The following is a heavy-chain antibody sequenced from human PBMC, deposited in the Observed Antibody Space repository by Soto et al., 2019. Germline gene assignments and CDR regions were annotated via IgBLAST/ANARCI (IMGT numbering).Heavy chain of an antibody. V-gene: IGHV3-23*01. CDR1: GFTFSSYA. D-gene: IGHD2-15*01. CDR3: PKRHEVVIAGTLLSSAFDM. CDR2: ISGSGGST. J-gene: IGHJ3*02. Sequence: EVQLLESGGGLVQPGGSLRLSCAASGFTFSSYAMSWVRQAPGKGLEWVSAISGSGGSTYYADSVKGRFTISRDNSKQTLYLHMYSLRADATAVDYCPKRHEVVIAGTLLSSAFDMWGPGTVVTDSS.